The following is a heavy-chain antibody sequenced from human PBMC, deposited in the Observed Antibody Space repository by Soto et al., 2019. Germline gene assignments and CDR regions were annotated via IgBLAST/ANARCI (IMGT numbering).Heavy chain of an antibody. Sequence: EVQLLEAGGNLIQPGGSPRLSCAASGFTFSSYAMSWVRQAPGQGLEWLSAISGPGATIYYADSVKGRFTISRDNSKNTLYLQMNSLTAEDTAVYYCAKMLTMVRGVTGLRDFDFWGQGTLVTVSS. D-gene: IGHD3-10*01. V-gene: IGHV3-23*01. CDR1: GFTFSSYA. CDR2: ISGPGATI. CDR3: AKMLTMVRGVTGLRDFDF. J-gene: IGHJ4*02.